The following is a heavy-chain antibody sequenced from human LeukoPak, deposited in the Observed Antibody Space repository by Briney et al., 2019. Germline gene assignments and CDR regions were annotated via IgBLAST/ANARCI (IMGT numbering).Heavy chain of an antibody. D-gene: IGHD3-10*01. CDR3: ARERITMVRGVRQRGNWFDP. CDR1: GYTFTSYG. CDR2: ISAYNGNT. Sequence: GASVKVSCKASGYTFTSYGISWVRQAPGQGLEWMGWISAYNGNTNYAQKLQGRVTMTTDTSTSTAYMELRSLRSDDTAVYYCARERITMVRGVRQRGNWFDPWGQGTLSPSPQ. J-gene: IGHJ5*02. V-gene: IGHV1-18*01.